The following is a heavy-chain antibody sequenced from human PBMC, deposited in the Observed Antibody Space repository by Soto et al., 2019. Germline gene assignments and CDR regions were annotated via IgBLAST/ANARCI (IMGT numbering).Heavy chain of an antibody. V-gene: IGHV4-59*12. J-gene: IGHJ5*02. D-gene: IGHD2-2*01. CDR1: GGSISSYY. CDR3: ARTIVVVPASWFDP. Sequence: KSSETLSLTCTVSGGSISSYYWSWIRQPPGKGLEWIGYIYYSGSTNYNPSLKSRVTISVDASKNQFSLKLSSVTAADTAVYYCARTIVVVPASWFDPWGQGTLVTLSS. CDR2: IYYSGST.